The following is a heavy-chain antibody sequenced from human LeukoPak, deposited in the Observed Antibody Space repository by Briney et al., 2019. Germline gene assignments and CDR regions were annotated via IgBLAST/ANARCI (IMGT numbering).Heavy chain of an antibody. J-gene: IGHJ4*02. Sequence: GGSLRLSCAASGFSFSSHSMNWVRQAPGKGLEWVSSISSSDTYIYYADSVKGRFTISRDNARNSLYLQMNSLRAEDTAVYYCARDVSGSSSWVRFDYWGQGTLVTVSS. CDR1: GFSFSSHS. D-gene: IGHD6-13*01. V-gene: IGHV3-21*01. CDR3: ARDVSGSSSWVRFDY. CDR2: ISSSDTYI.